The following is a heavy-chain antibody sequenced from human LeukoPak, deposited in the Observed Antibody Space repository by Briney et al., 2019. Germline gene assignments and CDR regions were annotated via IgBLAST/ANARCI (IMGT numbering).Heavy chain of an antibody. CDR1: GFTFSSYA. CDR3: ANGYCSSTSCYNPYYYGMDV. CDR2: ISGSGGST. J-gene: IGHJ6*02. Sequence: GGSLRLSCAASGFTFSSYAMSWVRQAPGKGLEWVSAISGSGGSTYYADSVKGRFTISRDNSKNTLYLQMNSLRAEDTAVYYRANGYCSSTSCYNPYYYGMDVWGQGTTVTVSS. D-gene: IGHD2-2*02. V-gene: IGHV3-23*01.